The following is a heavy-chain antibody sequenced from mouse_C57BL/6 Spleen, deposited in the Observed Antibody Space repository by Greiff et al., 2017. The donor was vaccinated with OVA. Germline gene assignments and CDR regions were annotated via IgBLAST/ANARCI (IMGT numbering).Heavy chain of an antibody. V-gene: IGHV1-82*01. CDR2: IYPGDGDT. CDR3: ARERMLGYFDV. J-gene: IGHJ1*03. CDR1: GYAFSSSW. Sequence: VKLMESGPELVKPGASVKISCKASGYAFSSSWMNWVKQRPGKGLEWIGRIYPGDGDTNYNGKFKGKATLTADKSSSTAYMQLSSLTSEDSAVYFCARERMLGYFDVWGTGTTVTVSS.